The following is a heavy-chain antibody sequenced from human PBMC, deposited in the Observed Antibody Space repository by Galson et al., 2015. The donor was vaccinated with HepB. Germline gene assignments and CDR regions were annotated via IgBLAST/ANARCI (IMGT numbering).Heavy chain of an antibody. D-gene: IGHD3-3*01. CDR1: GFNFSSYG. CDR3: ARDKSRARFSPTYYVTY. V-gene: IGHV3-33*08. CDR2: IWNDGSDK. J-gene: IGHJ4*02. Sequence: SLRLSCAASGFNFSSYGMHWVRQAPGKGLEWVAVIWNDGSDKYYRDSVKGRFTISRDNSKNILYLQMTSLRAEDTALYYCARDKSRARFSPTYYVTYWGQGTLVTVSS.